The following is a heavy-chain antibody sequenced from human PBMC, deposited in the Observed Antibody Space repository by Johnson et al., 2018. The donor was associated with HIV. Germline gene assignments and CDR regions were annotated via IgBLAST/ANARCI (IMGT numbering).Heavy chain of an antibody. Sequence: VQLVESGGGLVQSGGYLRLSCAASGFTFSSYAMSWVRQAPGKGLEWVSAISGSGGSTYYADSVKGRFTISRDNAKNSLYLQMNSRRAEDTAVYYCARNIAGAGRGAFDLWGQGTMVTVSS. J-gene: IGHJ3*01. CDR3: ARNIAGAGRGAFDL. CDR2: ISGSGGST. CDR1: GFTFSSYA. V-gene: IGHV3-23*04. D-gene: IGHD6-19*01.